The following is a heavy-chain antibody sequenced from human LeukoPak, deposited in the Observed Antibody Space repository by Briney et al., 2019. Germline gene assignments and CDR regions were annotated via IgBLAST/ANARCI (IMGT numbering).Heavy chain of an antibody. V-gene: IGHV4-4*07. CDR2: IYNSGST. J-gene: IGHJ4*02. CDR3: ARGTHTPYSSSAGGDYYFDY. Sequence: SETLSLTCTVSGGSISSYYWSWIRQPAGKGLEWIGRIYNSGSTNYNPSLKSRVTMSVDTSKNQFSLKLSSVTAADTAVNYCARGTHTPYSSSAGGDYYFDYWGQGTLVTVSS. CDR1: GGSISSYY. D-gene: IGHD6-6*01.